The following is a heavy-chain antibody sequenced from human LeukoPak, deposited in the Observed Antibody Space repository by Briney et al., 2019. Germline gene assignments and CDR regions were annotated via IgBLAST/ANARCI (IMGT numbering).Heavy chain of an antibody. D-gene: IGHD5-18*01. V-gene: IGHV3-23*01. Sequence: PGGSLRLSCAASGFTFSSYAMSWVRQAPGKGLEWVSAISGSGGSTYYADSVKGRFTISRDNSKNTVSLQMNSLRAEDTAVYYCAKTNTAMVPFDYWGQGTLVTVSS. CDR2: ISGSGGST. CDR3: AKTNTAMVPFDY. J-gene: IGHJ4*02. CDR1: GFTFSSYA.